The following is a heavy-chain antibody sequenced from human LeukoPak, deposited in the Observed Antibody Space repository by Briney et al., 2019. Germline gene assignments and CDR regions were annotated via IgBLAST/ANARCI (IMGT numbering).Heavy chain of an antibody. J-gene: IGHJ6*03. CDR2: ISSSGSTI. D-gene: IGHD3-10*01. CDR3: ARVGMVRGVITEYYYYYMDV. Sequence: PGGSLSLSCAASGFTFSSYEMNWVRQAPGKGLEWVSYISSSGSTIYYADSVKGRFTISRDNAKNSLYLQMNSLRAEDTAVYYCARVGMVRGVITEYYYYYMDVWGKGTTVTVSS. V-gene: IGHV3-48*03. CDR1: GFTFSSYE.